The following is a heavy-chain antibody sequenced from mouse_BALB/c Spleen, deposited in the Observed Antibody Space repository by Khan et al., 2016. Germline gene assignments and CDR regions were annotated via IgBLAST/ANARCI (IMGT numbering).Heavy chain of an antibody. V-gene: IGHV3-2*02. CDR3: ARWSDAMDY. J-gene: IGHJ4*01. Sequence: EVQLQESGPGLVKPSQSLSLTCTVTGYSITSDYAWNWIRQFPGNKLEWMGYISYSGTTTYNPSLKSRISITRDTSKNQFFLQLNSVTTEDTATYYCARWSDAMDYWGQGTSVTVSS. CDR2: ISYSGTT. CDR1: GYSITSDYA.